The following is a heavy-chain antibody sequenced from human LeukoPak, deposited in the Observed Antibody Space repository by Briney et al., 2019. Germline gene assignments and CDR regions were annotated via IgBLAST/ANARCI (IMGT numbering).Heavy chain of an antibody. CDR3: ARVRLADERAWAY. V-gene: IGHV1-2*02. CDR1: GYTFSDFY. CDR2: ITPKSGDT. D-gene: IGHD3-3*02. Sequence: GASMKVSCKASGYTFSDFYIHWVRQAPGQGLEYVGWITPKSGDTYSPQRFQGRVTMTGDASISTAYMELSSLRSDDTAVYFCARVRLADERAWAYWGQGTLVTVSS. J-gene: IGHJ4*02.